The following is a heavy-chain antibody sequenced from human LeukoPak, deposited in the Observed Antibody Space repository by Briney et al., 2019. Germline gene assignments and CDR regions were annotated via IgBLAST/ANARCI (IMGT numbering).Heavy chain of an antibody. D-gene: IGHD3-10*02. J-gene: IGHJ3*02. V-gene: IGHV4-30-4*01. Sequence: PSQTLSLTCTVSGGSISSGDYYCSWIRQPPGKGLEWIGYIYYSGSTYYNPSLKSRVTISVDTSKNQFSLKLSSVTAADTAVYYCARDQNYVDAFDIWGQGTMVTVSS. CDR2: IYYSGST. CDR3: ARDQNYVDAFDI. CDR1: GGSISSGDYY.